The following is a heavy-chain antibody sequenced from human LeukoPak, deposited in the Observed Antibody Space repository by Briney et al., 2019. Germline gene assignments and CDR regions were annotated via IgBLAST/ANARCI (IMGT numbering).Heavy chain of an antibody. CDR2: ISPSGGST. CDR1: GYTFTSNY. D-gene: IGHD1-26*01. Sequence: ASVKVSCKAFGYTFTSNYMHWVRQAPGQGPEWMGVISPSGGSTTYAQKFQGRVTLTRDMSTSTAYMELSSLRSEDTAVYYCARVGRRSSSWFDPWGQGTLVTVSS. V-gene: IGHV1-46*01. CDR3: ARVGRRSSSWFDP. J-gene: IGHJ5*02.